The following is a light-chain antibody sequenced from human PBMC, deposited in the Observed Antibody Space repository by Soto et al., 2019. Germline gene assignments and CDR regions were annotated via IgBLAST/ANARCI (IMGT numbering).Light chain of an antibody. J-gene: IGKJ5*01. CDR1: QSVSYY. V-gene: IGKV3-11*01. Sequence: EIVLTQSPGTLSLSPGERATLSCRASQSVSYYLAWHQQKPGQAPRLLIYGASTRATGIPARFSGSGSGTDFTLTISSLEPEDFAVYYCQQRSNWPPDFGQGTRLEIK. CDR2: GAS. CDR3: QQRSNWPPD.